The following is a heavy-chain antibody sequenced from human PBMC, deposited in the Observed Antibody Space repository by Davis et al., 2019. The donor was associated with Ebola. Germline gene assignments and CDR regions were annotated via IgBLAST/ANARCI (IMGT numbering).Heavy chain of an antibody. J-gene: IGHJ6*02. CDR1: GYTFTSYD. CDR3: ARTKPAGRYCSSTSCSQYYYGMDV. D-gene: IGHD2-2*01. V-gene: IGHV1-8*01. CDR2: MNPNSGNT. Sequence: ASVKVSCKASGYTFTSYDINWVRQATGQGLEWMGWMNPNSGNTGYAQKFQGRVAMTRNTSISTAYMELSSLRSEDTAVYYCARTKPAGRYCSSTSCSQYYYGMDVWGQGTTVTVSS.